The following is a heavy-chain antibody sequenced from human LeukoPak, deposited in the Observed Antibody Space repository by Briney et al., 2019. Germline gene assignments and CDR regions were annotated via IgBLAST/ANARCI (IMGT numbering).Heavy chain of an antibody. CDR3: ARGILWFGSDQGYLDY. Sequence: SETLSLTCTVSGGSISSSSYYWGWIRQPPGKGLEWIGYIYYSGSTNYNPSLKSRVTISVDTSKNQFSLKLSSVTAADTAVYYCARGILWFGSDQGYLDYWGQGTLVTVSS. V-gene: IGHV4-61*05. CDR1: GGSISSSSYY. J-gene: IGHJ4*02. D-gene: IGHD3-10*01. CDR2: IYYSGST.